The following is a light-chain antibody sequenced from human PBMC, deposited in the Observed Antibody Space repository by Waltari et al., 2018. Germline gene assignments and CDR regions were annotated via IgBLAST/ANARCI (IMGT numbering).Light chain of an antibody. CDR2: YDS. CDR1: NIADKN. CDR3: QVWDTSIDLSV. Sequence: SYVLTQAPSVSVAPGETARITCGVNNIADKNVHWYQQKPGQAPVLVIFYDSDRPSGIPERFSGSNSGNTATLTISRAEAGDEADYYCQVWDTSIDLSVFGTGTKVTVL. J-gene: IGLJ1*01. V-gene: IGLV3-21*04.